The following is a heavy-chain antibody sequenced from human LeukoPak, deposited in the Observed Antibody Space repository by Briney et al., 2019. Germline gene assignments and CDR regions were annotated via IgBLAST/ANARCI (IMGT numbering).Heavy chain of an antibody. Sequence: PGRSLRLSCAASGFTFSSYGMNWVRKAPGKGLEWVSHIRSDGTITYADSVKGRFTISRDDAKTSVYLQLNSLRDEDTAIYYCARDNIWAFDIWGQGTMVTVSS. D-gene: IGHD2/OR15-2a*01. CDR2: IRSDGTI. J-gene: IGHJ3*02. V-gene: IGHV3-48*02. CDR3: ARDNIWAFDI. CDR1: GFTFSSYG.